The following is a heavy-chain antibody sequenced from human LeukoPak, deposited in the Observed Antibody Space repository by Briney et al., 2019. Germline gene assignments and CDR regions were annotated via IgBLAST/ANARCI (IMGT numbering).Heavy chain of an antibody. J-gene: IGHJ4*02. Sequence: GESLKISCKTFGFTFTTHWIDWVRQMPGKGLELMGIIYPGDSDTNYSPSFQGQVTISADNTSNTAYLQWRGHDASDTAMYYCAGYYFWTGPYFFDYWGQGTLVTVSS. CDR2: IYPGDSDT. D-gene: IGHD3/OR15-3a*01. CDR3: AGYYFWTGPYFFDY. CDR1: GFTFTTHW. V-gene: IGHV5-51*01.